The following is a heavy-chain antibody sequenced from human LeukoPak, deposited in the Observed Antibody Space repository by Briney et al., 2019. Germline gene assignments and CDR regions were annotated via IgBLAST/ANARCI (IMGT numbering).Heavy chain of an antibody. CDR1: GYTFTSYD. D-gene: IGHD1-26*01. CDR3: ARGNSGSYPPYFDL. Sequence: ASVKVSCKASGYTFTSYDINWVRQATGQGLEWMGWMNPNSGNTGYAQKFQGRVTMTRNTSISTAYMELSSLRSEDTAVYYCARGNSGSYPPYFDLWGRGTLVTVSS. CDR2: MNPNSGNT. V-gene: IGHV1-8*01. J-gene: IGHJ2*01.